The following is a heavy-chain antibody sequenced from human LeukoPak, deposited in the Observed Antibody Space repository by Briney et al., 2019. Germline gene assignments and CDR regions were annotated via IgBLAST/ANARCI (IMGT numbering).Heavy chain of an antibody. J-gene: IGHJ4*02. Sequence: PGGSLRLSCSASGFTFSSHDMSWVRQAPGKGLEWVSGIIGSGTSTYYADSVKGRFTISRDNSKNTLYLQMNSLRAEDTAVYYCAGYYCSSGTCRKYLDYWGQGTLVTVSS. CDR3: AGYYCSSGTCRKYLDY. CDR1: GFTFSSHD. V-gene: IGHV3-23*01. D-gene: IGHD2-15*01. CDR2: IIGSGTST.